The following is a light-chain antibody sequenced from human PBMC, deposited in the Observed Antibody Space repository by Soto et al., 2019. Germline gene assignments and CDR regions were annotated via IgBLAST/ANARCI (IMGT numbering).Light chain of an antibody. J-gene: IGLJ2*01. CDR2: EVS. V-gene: IGLV2-23*02. CDR3: CAYAGSTSEVV. Sequence: QSALTQPASVSGSPGQSITISCTGTSSDVGTYNLVSWHQQYPGKAHKLLIYEVSKRPSGVSNRFSGSKSGNTASLTISGLQAEEEADSYCCAYAGSTSEVVFGGGTKLTVL. CDR1: SSDVGTYNL.